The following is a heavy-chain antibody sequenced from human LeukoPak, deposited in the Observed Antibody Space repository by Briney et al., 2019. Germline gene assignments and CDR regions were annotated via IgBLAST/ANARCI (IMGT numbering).Heavy chain of an antibody. CDR2: INYSGTI. D-gene: IGHD5-18*01. V-gene: IGHV4-39*01. CDR3: ARHPGYNSGWWYFDF. CDR1: GGSINSNNHY. J-gene: IGHJ4*02. Sequence: SETLSLTCNVSGGSINSNNHYWGWIRQPPGKGLEWLGSINYSGTIFYSPSLNSRVTISVDTSGNQSSLKLTSATAADTAVYYCARHPGYNSGWWYFDFWGQGTLVTVSS.